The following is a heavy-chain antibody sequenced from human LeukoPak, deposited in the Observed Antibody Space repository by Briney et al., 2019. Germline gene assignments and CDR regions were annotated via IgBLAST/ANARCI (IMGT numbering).Heavy chain of an antibody. J-gene: IGHJ4*02. CDR2: FDPEDGET. CDR1: GYTLTELS. CDR3: ATALPKRMIVVVIFDY. V-gene: IGHV1-24*01. Sequence: GASVKVSCKVSGYTLTELSMHWVRRAPGKGLEWMGGFDPEDGETIYAQKFQGRVTMTEDTSTDTAYMELSSLRSEDTAVYYCATALPKRMIVVVIFDYWGQGTLVTVSS. D-gene: IGHD3-22*01.